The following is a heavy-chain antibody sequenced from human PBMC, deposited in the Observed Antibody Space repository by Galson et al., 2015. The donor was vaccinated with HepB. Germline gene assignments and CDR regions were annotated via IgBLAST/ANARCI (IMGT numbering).Heavy chain of an antibody. V-gene: IGHV3-11*05. CDR2: ISGSSTYT. Sequence: SLRLSCAASGFTFGDYYMSWIRQAPGKGLEWVSYISGSSTYTNYADSVEGRFTISRDNGRNSLYLQMNSLRAEDTAVYYCARDSCNSTSCYDYWGPGTLVTVSS. J-gene: IGHJ4*02. CDR1: GFTFGDYY. D-gene: IGHD2-2*01. CDR3: ARDSCNSTSCYDY.